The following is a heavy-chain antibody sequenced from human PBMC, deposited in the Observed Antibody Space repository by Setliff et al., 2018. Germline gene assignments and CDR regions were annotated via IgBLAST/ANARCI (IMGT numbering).Heavy chain of an antibody. D-gene: IGHD6-19*01. J-gene: IGHJ6*03. CDR3: ARDSSGWSGFSRLVGVYYYYMDV. CDR1: GYTFTTYA. CDR2: INTNTGNP. V-gene: IGHV7-4-1*02. Sequence: ASVKVSCKASGYTFTTYAMNWVRQAPGQGLKWMGWINTNTGNPTYAQGFTGRFVFSLDTSVSTAYLQISGLKAEDTAVYYCARDSSGWSGFSRLVGVYYYYMDVWGKGTTVTVSS.